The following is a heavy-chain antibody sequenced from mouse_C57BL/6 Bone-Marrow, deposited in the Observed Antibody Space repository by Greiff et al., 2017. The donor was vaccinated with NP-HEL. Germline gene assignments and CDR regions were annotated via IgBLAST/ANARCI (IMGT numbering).Heavy chain of an antibody. CDR2: IHPSDSDT. J-gene: IGHJ4*01. D-gene: IGHD1-1*01. Sequence: QVQLQQPGAELVKPGASVKVSCKASGYTFTSYWMHWVKQRPGQGLEWIGRIHPSDSDTNYNQKFKGKATLTVDKSSSTAYMQLSSLTSEDSAVYYGAIEESFYGSSESYYAMDYWGQGTSVTVSS. CDR3: AIEESFYGSSESYYAMDY. V-gene: IGHV1-74*01. CDR1: GYTFTSYW.